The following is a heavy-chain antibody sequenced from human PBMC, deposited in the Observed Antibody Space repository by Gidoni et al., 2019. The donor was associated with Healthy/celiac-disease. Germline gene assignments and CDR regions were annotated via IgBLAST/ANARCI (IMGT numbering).Heavy chain of an antibody. CDR2: INHSGST. J-gene: IGHJ1*01. Sequence: QVQLQQWGAGLLKPSETLSLTCAVYGGSFSGYYWSWIRQPPGKGLEWIGEINHSGSTNYNPSLKSRVTISVDTSKNQFSLKLSSVTAADTAVYYCARTSRYYGSGSYYNEGYFQHWGQGTLVTVSS. CDR3: ARTSRYYGSGSYYNEGYFQH. V-gene: IGHV4-34*01. D-gene: IGHD3-10*01. CDR1: GGSFSGYY.